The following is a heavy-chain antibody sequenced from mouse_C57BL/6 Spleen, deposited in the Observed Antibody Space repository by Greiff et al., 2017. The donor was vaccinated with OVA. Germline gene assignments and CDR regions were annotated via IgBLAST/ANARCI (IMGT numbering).Heavy chain of an antibody. Sequence: VQLQQPGAELVKPGASVKLSCKASGYTFTSYWMHWVKQRPGQGLEWIGMIHPTSGSTNYTEKFKGKATLTVDKSSSTAYMQLSSLTSEDSAVDDGARGGGDWDGFAYWGQGTLVTVSA. V-gene: IGHV1-64*01. D-gene: IGHD4-1*01. J-gene: IGHJ3*01. CDR2: IHPTSGST. CDR3: ARGGGDWDGFAY. CDR1: GYTFTSYW.